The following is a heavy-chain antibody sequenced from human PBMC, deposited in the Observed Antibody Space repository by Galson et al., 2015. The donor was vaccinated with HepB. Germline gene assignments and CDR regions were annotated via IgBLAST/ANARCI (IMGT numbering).Heavy chain of an antibody. V-gene: IGHV3-74*01. CDR2: INSDGSST. CDR3: ARDLELDGYYLLRVP. D-gene: IGHD5-24*01. Sequence: SLRLSCAASGFTFSSYWMHWVRQAPGKGLVWVSRINSDGSSTSYADSVKGRFTISRDNAKNTLYLQMNSLRAEDTAVYYCARDLELDGYYLLRVPWGQGTLVTVSS. J-gene: IGHJ5*02. CDR1: GFTFSSYW.